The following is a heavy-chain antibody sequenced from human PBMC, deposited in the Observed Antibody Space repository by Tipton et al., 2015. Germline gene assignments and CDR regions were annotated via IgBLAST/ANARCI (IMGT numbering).Heavy chain of an antibody. J-gene: IGHJ4*02. CDR2: ISPYNGDA. Sequence: QSGAEVKKPGASVKVSCKTSGYTFTSFDITWVRQAPGQGLECMGWISPYNGDANYAHNVQGRVTMTTDTSTSTAYMEMRSLRSDDTAVYYCARGSYFDKWGQGTLVTVSS. CDR1: GYTFTSFD. CDR3: ARGSYFDK. V-gene: IGHV1-18*01.